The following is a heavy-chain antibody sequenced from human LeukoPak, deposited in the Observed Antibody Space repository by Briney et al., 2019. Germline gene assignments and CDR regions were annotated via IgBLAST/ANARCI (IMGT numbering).Heavy chain of an antibody. CDR3: ARPLSEYSSGWYYFDY. CDR2: IYYSGST. J-gene: IGHJ4*02. Sequence: SETLSLTCTVSGGSISSSSYYWGWIRQPPGKGLEWIGSIYYSGSTYYNPSLKSRVTISVDTSKNQFSLKLSSVTAADTAVYYCARPLSEYSSGWYYFDYWGQGTLVTVSS. V-gene: IGHV4-39*07. D-gene: IGHD6-19*01. CDR1: GGSISSSSYY.